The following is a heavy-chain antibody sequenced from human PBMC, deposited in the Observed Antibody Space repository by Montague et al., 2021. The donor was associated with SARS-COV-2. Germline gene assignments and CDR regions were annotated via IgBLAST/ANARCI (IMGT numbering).Heavy chain of an antibody. D-gene: IGHD4/OR15-4a*01. Sequence: SETLSLTCAVSGGSTSSSNWWIGEIHHSGSTNYNPSLKSRVTMSVDRSKNHFSLRLSSVTAADTAMYYCARGGYGGWTGYYFDYWGQGTLVTVSS. V-gene: IGHV4-4*02. J-gene: IGHJ4*02. CDR3: ARGGYGGWTGYYFDY. CDR1: GGSTSSSNW. CDR2: IHHSGST.